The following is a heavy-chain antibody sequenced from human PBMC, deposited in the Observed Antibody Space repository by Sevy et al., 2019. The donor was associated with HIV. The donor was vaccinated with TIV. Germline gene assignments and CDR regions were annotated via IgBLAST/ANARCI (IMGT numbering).Heavy chain of an antibody. CDR3: ARDFSVDTLYYDYYMDV. CDR1: GFTFSNYN. D-gene: IGHD5-18*01. CDR2: ISKSSDYI. Sequence: GGSLRLSCVASGFTFSNYNMNWVRQAPGKGLEWVSSISKSSDYIYYANSLKGRFTISRDNAKNSLYLQMNGLRAEDTAVYYCARDFSVDTLYYDYYMDVWGKGTTVTVSS. J-gene: IGHJ6*03. V-gene: IGHV3-21*01.